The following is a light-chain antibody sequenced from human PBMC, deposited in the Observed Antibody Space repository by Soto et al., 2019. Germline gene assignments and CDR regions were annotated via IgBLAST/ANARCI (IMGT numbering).Light chain of an antibody. Sequence: QSVLTQPASVSGSPGQSITISCTGTSSDVGGSKYVSWYQQYPGKVPRLLIYEVTSRPSGVSNRFSGSKSGNTASLTISGLQAEDEADYFCTSSTRDSLYVFGTGTKVTVL. CDR3: TSSTRDSLYV. J-gene: IGLJ1*01. V-gene: IGLV2-14*01. CDR1: SSDVGGSKY. CDR2: EVT.